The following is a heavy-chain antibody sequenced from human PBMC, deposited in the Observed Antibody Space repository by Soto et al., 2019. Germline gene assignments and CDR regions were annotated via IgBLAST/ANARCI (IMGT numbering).Heavy chain of an antibody. J-gene: IGHJ5*01. CDR1: GFSLSSYW. Sequence: GGSLRLSCTASGFSLSSYWMHWFRQAPGKGLVWVSRINSDGSTTTYADSVRGRFTISRDNAKNTLYLQMNSLRAEDTAVYYCARPSYRNSGPWFDRWGQGTLVTVSS. V-gene: IGHV3-74*01. CDR2: INSDGSTT. D-gene: IGHD1-7*01. CDR3: ARPSYRNSGPWFDR.